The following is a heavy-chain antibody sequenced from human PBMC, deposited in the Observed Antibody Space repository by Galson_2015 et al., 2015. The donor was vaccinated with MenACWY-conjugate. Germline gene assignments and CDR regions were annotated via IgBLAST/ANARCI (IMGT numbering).Heavy chain of an antibody. CDR3: ARDLDVNYLPDISMVRREAADV. CDR1: DDRFTSYG. D-gene: IGHD3-10*01. Sequence: SVKVSCKASDDRFTSYGISWVRQAPGQGLEWMGWISAYNGNTNYAQKFQGRVTMTTDTSTSTAYMELRSLRSDDTAVYYCARDLDVNYLPDISMVRREAADVWGQGTTVTVS. J-gene: IGHJ6*02. V-gene: IGHV1-18*01. CDR2: ISAYNGNT.